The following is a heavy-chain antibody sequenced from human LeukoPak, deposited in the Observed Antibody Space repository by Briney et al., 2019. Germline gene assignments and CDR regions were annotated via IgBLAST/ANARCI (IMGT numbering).Heavy chain of an antibody. Sequence: GGSLRLSCAASGFTFSSYWMSWVRQAPGKGLEWVANIKHDGSKKYYVDSVKGRFTISRDNAKNSLYLQMNSLRAEDTAVYSSARGVSSRRWYSEVRFDSWGQGTLVTVSS. D-gene: IGHD6-13*01. CDR2: IKHDGSKK. CDR1: GFTFSSYW. V-gene: IGHV3-7*01. CDR3: ARGVSSRRWYSEVRFDS. J-gene: IGHJ4*02.